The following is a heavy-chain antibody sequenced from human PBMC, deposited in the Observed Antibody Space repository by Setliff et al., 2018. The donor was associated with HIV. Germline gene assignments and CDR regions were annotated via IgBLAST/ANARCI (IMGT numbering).Heavy chain of an antibody. D-gene: IGHD6-19*01. V-gene: IGHV4-4*07. Sequence: PSETLSLTCTVSGGSISSHYWSWIRQPAGKGPEWLGHVYTSGNTYYDPSLASRVAISLDRSKNQFSLKLDSVTAADTALYFCARGRGAWFEGSWFDPWGQGILVTVSS. CDR3: ARGRGAWFEGSWFDP. CDR2: VYTSGNT. CDR1: GGSISSHY. J-gene: IGHJ5*02.